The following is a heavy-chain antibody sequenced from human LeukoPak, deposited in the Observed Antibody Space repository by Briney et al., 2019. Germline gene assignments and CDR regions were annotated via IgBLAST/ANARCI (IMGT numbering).Heavy chain of an antibody. D-gene: IGHD3-10*01. V-gene: IGHV1-2*02. CDR1: GYIFTGYY. CDR3: AADRGTRRRAFDP. J-gene: IGHJ5*02. Sequence: ASVKVSCKASGYIFTGYYMHWVRQAPGQGLEWMGWISPKSGVTDYAQKFQGRVTMTSDTSISTAYMELSSLRSEDTAVYYCAADRGTRRRAFDPWGQGTLVTVSS. CDR2: ISPKSGVT.